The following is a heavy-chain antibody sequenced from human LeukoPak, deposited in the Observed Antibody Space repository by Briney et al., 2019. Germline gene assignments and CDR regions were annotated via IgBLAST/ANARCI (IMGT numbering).Heavy chain of an antibody. CDR2: IYSGGST. CDR3: ARDRRGGYDWSFDY. CDR1: GFTVSSNY. V-gene: IGHV3-53*01. Sequence: AGGSLRLSCAASGFTVSSNYMSWVRQAPGKGLEWVSVIYSGGSTYYADSVKGRFTISRDNSKNTLYLQMDSLRAEDTAVYYCARDRRGGYDWSFDYWGQGTLVTVSS. J-gene: IGHJ4*02. D-gene: IGHD5-12*01.